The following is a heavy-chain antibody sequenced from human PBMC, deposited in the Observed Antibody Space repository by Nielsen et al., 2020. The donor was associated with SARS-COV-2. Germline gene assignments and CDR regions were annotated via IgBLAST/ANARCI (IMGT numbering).Heavy chain of an antibody. CDR3: TRRVNFDY. J-gene: IGHJ4*02. CDR2: INPNSGGT. CDR1: GYTFTSYG. Sequence: ASVKVSCKASGYTFTSYGISWVRQAPGQGLEWMGRINPNSGGTNYAQKFQGRVTMTRDTSISTAYMELSRLRSDDTAVYYCTRRVNFDYWGQGTLVTVSS. V-gene: IGHV1-2*06. D-gene: IGHD1-14*01.